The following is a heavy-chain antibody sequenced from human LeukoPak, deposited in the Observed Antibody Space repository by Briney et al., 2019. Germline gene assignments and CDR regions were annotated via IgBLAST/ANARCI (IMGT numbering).Heavy chain of an antibody. CDR2: MNPNSGNT. D-gene: IGHD6-13*01. J-gene: IGHJ6*03. CDR1: GYTFTSYD. V-gene: IGHV1-8*03. CDR3: ARGPSSSYYYYMDV. Sequence: ASVKVSCKASGYTFTSYDINWVRQATGQGLEWMGWMNPNSGNTGYAQKFQGRVTITRNTSISTAYMELSSLRSEDTAVYYCARGPSSSYYYYMDVWGKGTTVTVSS.